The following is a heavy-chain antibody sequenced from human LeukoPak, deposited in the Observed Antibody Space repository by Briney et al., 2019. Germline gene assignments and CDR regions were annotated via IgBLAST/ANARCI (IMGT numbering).Heavy chain of an antibody. V-gene: IGHV4-39*02. J-gene: IGHJ6*02. Sequence: SETLSLTCTVSGGSISSSTYYWGWIRQPPGKGLEWIGSIYYSGSTDYNPSLKSRVTVSVDTSKNQFSLKLSSVTAADTAVYYCARDQGYCSGGSCYPYYYYGVDVWGQGTTVTVSS. CDR1: GGSISSSTYY. D-gene: IGHD2-15*01. CDR3: ARDQGYCSGGSCYPYYYYGVDV. CDR2: IYYSGST.